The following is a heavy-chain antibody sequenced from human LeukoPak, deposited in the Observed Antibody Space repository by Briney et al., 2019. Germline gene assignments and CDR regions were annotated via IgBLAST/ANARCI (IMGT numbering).Heavy chain of an antibody. Sequence: SETLSLTCTVSDDSITIYYWTWIRQPPGKGLEWIGYIDHTGSTNYNPSLNSRVTISRDTSKNHFSLELSSVTAADTAMYYCARLLRNIAAAVYYFDYWGQGTLVTVSS. CDR1: DDSITIYY. J-gene: IGHJ4*02. V-gene: IGHV4-59*01. CDR3: ARLLRNIAAAVYYFDY. D-gene: IGHD6-13*01. CDR2: IDHTGST.